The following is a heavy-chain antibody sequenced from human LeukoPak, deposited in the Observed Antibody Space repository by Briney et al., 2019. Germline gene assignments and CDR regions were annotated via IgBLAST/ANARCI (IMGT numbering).Heavy chain of an antibody. CDR3: AKRGVVIRVILVGFHKEAYYFDS. V-gene: IGHV3-23*01. D-gene: IGHD3-22*01. CDR2: VSGSGGST. J-gene: IGHJ4*02. CDR1: GFTFSDYA. Sequence: GGSLRLSCAASGFTFSDYAMSWVRQAPGKGLKWVSAVSGSGGSTYYADSVKGRFTISRDNSKDTLYLQMNSLTVEDTAVYFCAKRGVVIRVILVGFHKEAYYFDSWGQGALVTVSS.